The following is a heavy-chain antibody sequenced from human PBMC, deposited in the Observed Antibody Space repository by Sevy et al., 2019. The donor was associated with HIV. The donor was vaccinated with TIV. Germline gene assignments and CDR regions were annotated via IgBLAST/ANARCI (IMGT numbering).Heavy chain of an antibody. V-gene: IGHV1-2*02. CDR1: GYTFTDYY. Sequence: ASVKVSCKASGYTFTDYYLHWVRQAPGQGLEWMGWINPKSGGTKFAQKFQGRVTLTRDTPMSTAYIDLSRLRSDDTAVYYCARDSVVVPAALRYWGQGTLVTVSS. CDR2: INPKSGGT. J-gene: IGHJ4*02. CDR3: ARDSVVVPAALRY. D-gene: IGHD2-2*01.